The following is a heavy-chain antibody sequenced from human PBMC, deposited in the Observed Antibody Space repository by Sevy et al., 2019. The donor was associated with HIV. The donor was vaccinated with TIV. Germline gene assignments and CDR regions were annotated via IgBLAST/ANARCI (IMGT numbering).Heavy chain of an antibody. CDR1: GFTFSSYA. CDR3: ASLHHIVVVPAASI. V-gene: IGHV3-30*04. D-gene: IGHD2-2*01. J-gene: IGHJ4*02. CDR2: ISYDGSNK. Sequence: GGSLRLSCAASGFTFSSYAMHWVRQAPGKGLEWVAVISYDGSNKYYADSVKGRFTISRDNSKNQLYLQMNSLRAEDTAVYYCASLHHIVVVPAASIWGQGTLVTVSS.